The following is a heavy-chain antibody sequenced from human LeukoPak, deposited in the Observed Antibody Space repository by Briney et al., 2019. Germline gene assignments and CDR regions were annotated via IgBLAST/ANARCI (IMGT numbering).Heavy chain of an antibody. V-gene: IGHV4-34*01. CDR1: GGSFSGYY. CDR3: ARAILYLNRQLERPFDY. D-gene: IGHD1-1*01. J-gene: IGHJ4*02. Sequence: ASETLSLTCAVYGGSFSGYYWSWIRQPPGKGLEWIGEINHSGSPNYNPSLKSRVTISVDTSKIQLPLKLSSVTAADTAVYYCARAILYLNRQLERPFDYWGQGTLVTVSS. CDR2: INHSGSP.